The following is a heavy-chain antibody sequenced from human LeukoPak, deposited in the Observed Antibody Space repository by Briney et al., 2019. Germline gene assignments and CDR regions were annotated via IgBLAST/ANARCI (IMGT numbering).Heavy chain of an antibody. CDR3: AREQVGAHAFDI. CDR2: ISSSSSYI. D-gene: IGHD1-26*01. CDR1: GFTFSSYS. Sequence: GGSLRLSCAASGFTFSSYSMNWVRQAPGKGLEWVSSISSSSSYIYYADSVKGRFTISRDNAKNSLYLQMNSLRAEDTAVYYCAREQVGAHAFDIWGQGTMVTVSS. J-gene: IGHJ3*02. V-gene: IGHV3-21*01.